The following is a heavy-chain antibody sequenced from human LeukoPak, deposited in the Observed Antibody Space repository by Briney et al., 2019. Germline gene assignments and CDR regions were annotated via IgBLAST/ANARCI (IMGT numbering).Heavy chain of an antibody. CDR2: IYYSGST. CDR3: ARHLGKIRNSSGWYWSRRNDAFDI. D-gene: IGHD6-19*01. V-gene: IGHV4-39*01. J-gene: IGHJ3*02. CDR1: GGSISSSSYY. Sequence: PSETLSLTCTVSGGSISSSSYYWGWIRQPPGKGLEWIGSIYYSGSTYYNPSLKSRVTISVDTSKNRFSLKLSSVTAADTAVYYCARHLGKIRNSSGWYWSRRNDAFDIWGQGTMVTVSS.